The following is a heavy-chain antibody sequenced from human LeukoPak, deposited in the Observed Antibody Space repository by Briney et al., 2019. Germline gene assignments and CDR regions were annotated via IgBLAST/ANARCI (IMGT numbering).Heavy chain of an antibody. D-gene: IGHD3-22*01. CDR1: GYTFTGYY. V-gene: IGHV1-2*06. CDR2: INPNSGGT. Sequence: ASVKVSCKASGYTFTGYYMHWVRRAPGQGLEWMGRINPNSGGTNYAQKFQGRVTMTRDTSISTAYMELSRLRSDDTAVYYCTRYYYDSSGYYPFDYWGQGTLVTVSS. CDR3: TRYYYDSSGYYPFDY. J-gene: IGHJ4*02.